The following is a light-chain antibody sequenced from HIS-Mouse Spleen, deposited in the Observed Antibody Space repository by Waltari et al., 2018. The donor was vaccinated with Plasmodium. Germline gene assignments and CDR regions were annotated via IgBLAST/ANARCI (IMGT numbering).Light chain of an antibody. Sequence: EIVMQQSPATLSVSPGERANLPCRASQSVSSNLAWYQQKPGQAPRLLIYGASTRATGIPARFSGSGSGTEFTLTISSMQSEDFAVYYCQQYNNWPRGTFGQGTKVEIK. CDR1: QSVSSN. CDR2: GAS. CDR3: QQYNNWPRGT. J-gene: IGKJ1*01. V-gene: IGKV3-15*01.